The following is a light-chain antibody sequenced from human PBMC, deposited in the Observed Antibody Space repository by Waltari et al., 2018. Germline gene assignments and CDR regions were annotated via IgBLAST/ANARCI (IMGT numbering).Light chain of an antibody. CDR1: QCINSA. Sequence: DIQMTQSPSSLSASVGDRVTITCRASQCINSALAWYQQKPGKVPKLLIYGASTLQSGVPSRFSGSGSGTDFTLTISSLQPEDVATYYCQKYNIAPRTFGQGTKVEIK. CDR2: GAS. CDR3: QKYNIAPRT. V-gene: IGKV1-27*01. J-gene: IGKJ1*01.